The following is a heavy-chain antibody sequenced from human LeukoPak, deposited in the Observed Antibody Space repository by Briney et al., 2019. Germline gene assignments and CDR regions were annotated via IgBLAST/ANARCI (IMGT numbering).Heavy chain of an antibody. Sequence: GGSLRLSCAGSGFTFSSYAMSWVRQAPGKGLEWVSAISGSGGSTYYADSVKGRFTISRDNSKNTLYLQMNSLRAEDAAVYYCAKTRDYYGSGNHYFDYWGQGTLVTVSS. CDR2: ISGSGGST. CDR3: AKTRDYYGSGNHYFDY. CDR1: GFTFSSYA. V-gene: IGHV3-23*01. D-gene: IGHD3-10*01. J-gene: IGHJ4*02.